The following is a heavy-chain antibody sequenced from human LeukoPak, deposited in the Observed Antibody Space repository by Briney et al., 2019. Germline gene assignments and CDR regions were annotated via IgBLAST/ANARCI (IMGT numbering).Heavy chain of an antibody. V-gene: IGHV3-11*01. CDR2: ISSSGSTI. CDR3: ARDRPKYSYGSHYYFDY. Sequence: GGSLRLSCAASGFTFSNAWMSWVRQAPGKGLEWVSYISSSGSTIYYADSVKGRFTISRDNAKNSLYLQMNSLRAEDTAVYYCARDRPKYSYGSHYYFDYWGQGTLVTVSS. CDR1: GFTFSNAW. D-gene: IGHD5-18*01. J-gene: IGHJ4*02.